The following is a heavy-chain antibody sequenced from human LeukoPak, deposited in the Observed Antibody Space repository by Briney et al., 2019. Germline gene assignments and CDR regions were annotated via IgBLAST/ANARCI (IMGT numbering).Heavy chain of an antibody. Sequence: SETLSLTCTVSGGSISSSSYYWGWIRQPPGKGLEWIGSIYYSGSTYYNPSLKSRVTISVDTCKNQFSLKLSSVTAADTAVYYRARTVQLERRWFDPWGQGTLVTVSS. CDR2: IYYSGST. CDR1: GGSISSSSYY. J-gene: IGHJ5*02. V-gene: IGHV4-39*01. D-gene: IGHD1-1*01. CDR3: ARTVQLERRWFDP.